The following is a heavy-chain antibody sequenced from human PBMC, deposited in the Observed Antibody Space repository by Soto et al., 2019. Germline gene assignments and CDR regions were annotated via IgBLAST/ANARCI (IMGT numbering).Heavy chain of an antibody. CDR1: GGSISSGDHF. CDR3: ARWPQLKHRFDY. D-gene: IGHD1-1*01. V-gene: IGHV4-31*03. Sequence: SEPLSHNCTITGGSISSGDHFWTCVRQHPGKGLEWIGYIYYSGSTYYNPSLKSRVTISVDTSKNQFSLKLSSVTAADTAVYYCARWPQLKHRFDYWSQGTLVTV. CDR2: IYYSGST. J-gene: IGHJ4*02.